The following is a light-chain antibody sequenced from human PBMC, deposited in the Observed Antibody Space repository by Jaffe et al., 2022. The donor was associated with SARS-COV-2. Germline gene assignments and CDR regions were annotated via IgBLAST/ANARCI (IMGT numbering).Light chain of an antibody. V-gene: IGLV2-23*02. J-gene: IGLJ1*01. CDR3: CSYAGSNFPYV. CDR2: EVG. CDR1: SSDVGTYDL. Sequence: QSALTQPASVSGSPGQSITISCTGTSSDVGTYDLVSWYQQHPGKAPKLMIYEVGKRPSGVSNRFSGSKSGNTASLTISGLQAEDEADYYCCSYAGSNFPYVLGTGTKVSVL.